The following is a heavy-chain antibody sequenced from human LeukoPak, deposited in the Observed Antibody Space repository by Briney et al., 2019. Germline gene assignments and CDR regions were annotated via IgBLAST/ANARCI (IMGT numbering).Heavy chain of an antibody. Sequence: QTGGSLRLSCAASGFTFSSYAMSWVRQTPGKRLEWVSGIGGSDGRTYYADSVKGRFTISRDNSKSTLYLQMNSLRAEDTAIYYCVKMPVSYSSGWSTFDYWGQGSLVTVSS. CDR3: VKMPVSYSSGWSTFDY. CDR2: IGGSDGRT. V-gene: IGHV3-23*01. D-gene: IGHD6-19*01. J-gene: IGHJ4*02. CDR1: GFTFSSYA.